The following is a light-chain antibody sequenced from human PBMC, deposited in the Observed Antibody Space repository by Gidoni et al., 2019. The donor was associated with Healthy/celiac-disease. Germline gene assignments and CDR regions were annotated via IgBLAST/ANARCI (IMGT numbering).Light chain of an antibody. CDR1: QSVSSN. CDR2: GAF. J-gene: IGKJ2*01. CDR3: QQYNDWPPYT. V-gene: IGKV3D-15*01. Sequence: EVVMTQSPATLSVSPGERATLSCRASQSVSSNLAWYQQKPGQAPRLLIYGAFTRATGIPPRFSCSGSGTEFTLTISSLQSEDFAVYYCQQYNDWPPYTFGQGTKVEIK.